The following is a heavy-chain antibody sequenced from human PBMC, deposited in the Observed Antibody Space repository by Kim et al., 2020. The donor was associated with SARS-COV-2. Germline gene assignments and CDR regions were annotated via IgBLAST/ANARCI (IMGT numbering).Heavy chain of an antibody. CDR2: INTNTGNP. Sequence: ASVKVSCKASGYTFTSYAMNWVRQAPGQGLEWMGWINTNTGNPTYAQGFTGRFVFSLDTSVSTAYLQISSLKAEDTAVYYCAREGDYEVYYYYGMDVWGQGTTVTVSS. V-gene: IGHV7-4-1*02. CDR1: GYTFTSYA. CDR3: AREGDYEVYYYYGMDV. J-gene: IGHJ6*02. D-gene: IGHD4-17*01.